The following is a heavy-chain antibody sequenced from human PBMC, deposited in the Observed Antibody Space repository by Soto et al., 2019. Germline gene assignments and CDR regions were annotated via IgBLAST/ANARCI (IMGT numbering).Heavy chain of an antibody. V-gene: IGHV4-34*01. Sequence: PSETLSLTCAVYGGSFSGYYWSWIRQPPGKGLEWIGEINHSGSTNYNPSLKSRVTISVDTSKNQFSLKLSSVTAADTAVYHCARRGLRFLEWFPSYYYYGMDVWGQGTTVT. CDR3: ARRGLRFLEWFPSYYYYGMDV. D-gene: IGHD3-3*01. J-gene: IGHJ6*02. CDR2: INHSGST. CDR1: GGSFSGYY.